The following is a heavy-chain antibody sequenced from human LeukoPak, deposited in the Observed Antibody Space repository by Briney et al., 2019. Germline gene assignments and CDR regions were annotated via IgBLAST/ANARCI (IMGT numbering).Heavy chain of an antibody. Sequence: ASVKVSCKASGGTFSSYAISWVRQAPGQGLEWMGGIIPISGTANYAQKFQGRVTITADESTSTAYMELSSLRSEDTAVYYCARDRGYSSGWYEVGYDYWGQGTLVTVSS. D-gene: IGHD6-19*01. J-gene: IGHJ4*02. CDR1: GGTFSSYA. CDR3: ARDRGYSSGWYEVGYDY. CDR2: IIPISGTA. V-gene: IGHV1-69*13.